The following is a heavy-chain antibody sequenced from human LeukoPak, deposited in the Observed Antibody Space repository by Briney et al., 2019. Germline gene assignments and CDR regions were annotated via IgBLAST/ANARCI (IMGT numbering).Heavy chain of an antibody. V-gene: IGHV4-39*01. CDR3: AGGLQIAVAGRVYFAY. CDR1: GGSMTSSYYY. Sequence: PSETLSLTCTVSGGSMTSSYYYWGWIRQPPGKGLEWIGRIANSGNTYYNPSLKSPVTMSVDTSKTQFSLNLSPVTAADTAVYYCAGGLQIAVAGRVYFAYWGQGTLVTVSS. J-gene: IGHJ4*02. CDR2: IANSGNT. D-gene: IGHD6-19*01.